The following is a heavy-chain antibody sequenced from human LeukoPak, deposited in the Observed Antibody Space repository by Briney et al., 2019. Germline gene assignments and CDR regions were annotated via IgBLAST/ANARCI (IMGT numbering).Heavy chain of an antibody. CDR1: GYTFTSYA. J-gene: IGHJ4*02. V-gene: IGHV1-3*01. Sequence: GASVKVSCKASGYTFTSYAMHWVRQAPGQRLEWMGWINAGNGNTKYSQKFQGRVTITRDTSASTAYMELSSLRSEDTAVYYCARDRGRGYSYGYPLGYWGQGTLVTVSS. CDR2: INAGNGNT. CDR3: ARDRGRGYSYGYPLGY. D-gene: IGHD5-18*01.